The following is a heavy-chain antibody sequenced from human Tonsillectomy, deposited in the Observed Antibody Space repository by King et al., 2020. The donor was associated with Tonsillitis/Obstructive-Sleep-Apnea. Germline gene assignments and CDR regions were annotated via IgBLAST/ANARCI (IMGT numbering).Heavy chain of an antibody. CDR3: FNGVDY. CDR2: IYPGDSDT. V-gene: IGHV5-51*01. CDR1: GYTFTSYY. J-gene: IGHJ4*02. D-gene: IGHD2-8*01. Sequence: VQLVQSGAEVKKPGESLKISCKGSGYTFTSYYIAWVRQMSGKGLEWMGIIYPGDSDTRYSPSFQGQVTISVDNSITTAYLQWSSLKASDTATYYCFNGVDYWGRGTLVTVSS.